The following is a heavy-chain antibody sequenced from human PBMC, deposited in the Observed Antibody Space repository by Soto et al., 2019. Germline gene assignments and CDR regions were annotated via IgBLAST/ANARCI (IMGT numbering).Heavy chain of an antibody. V-gene: IGHV4-31*03. Sequence: QVQLQESGPGLVKPSQTLSLTCTVSGGSINTGGYYWGWIRHLPGEGLEWIGHIFYTGTAYYNPSLRSRVTVSIDPSANQFSLHMYSVTAADTAMYYCARRLDDTPETFFNWFDPWGQGILVTVSS. CDR2: IFYTGTA. D-gene: IGHD2-15*01. J-gene: IGHJ5*02. CDR1: GGSINTGGYY. CDR3: ARRLDDTPETFFNWFDP.